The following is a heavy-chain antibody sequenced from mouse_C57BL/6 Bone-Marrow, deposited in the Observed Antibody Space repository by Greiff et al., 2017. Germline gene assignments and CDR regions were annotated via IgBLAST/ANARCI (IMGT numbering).Heavy chain of an antibody. CDR1: GYTFTSYT. Sequence: VQLQQSGAELARPGASVKMSCKASGYTFTSYTMHWVKQRPGQGLEWIGYINPSSGYTKYNQKFKDKATLTADKSSSTAYMQLSSLTSEDSAVYYCARYNYGSSQYYFDYWGQGTTLTVSS. CDR2: INPSSGYT. J-gene: IGHJ2*01. CDR3: ARYNYGSSQYYFDY. D-gene: IGHD1-1*01. V-gene: IGHV1-4*01.